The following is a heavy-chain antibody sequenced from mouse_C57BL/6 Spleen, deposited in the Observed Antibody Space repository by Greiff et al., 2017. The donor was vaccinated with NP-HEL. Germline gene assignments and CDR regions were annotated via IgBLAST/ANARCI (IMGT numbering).Heavy chain of an antibody. V-gene: IGHV1-22*01. D-gene: IGHD1-1*01. Sequence: DVKLQESGPELVKPGASVKMSCTASGYTFTDYNMHWVKQSHGKSLEWIGYINPNNGGTSYTQKFKGKATLTVNKSSSPAYMELSSLTSEDAAVYYCARERRLLLRFDYWGQGTTLTVSS. CDR2: INPNNGGT. J-gene: IGHJ2*01. CDR1: GYTFTDYN. CDR3: ARERRLLLRFDY.